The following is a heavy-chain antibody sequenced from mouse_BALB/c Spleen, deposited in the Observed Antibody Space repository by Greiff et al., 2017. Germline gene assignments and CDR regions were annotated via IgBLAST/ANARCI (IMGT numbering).Heavy chain of an antibody. CDR3: ARYGNQFAY. CDR2: IDPENGNT. CDR1: GFNIKDYY. D-gene: IGHD2-1*01. V-gene: IGHV14-1*02. Sequence: VQLQQSGAELVRPGALVKLSCKASGFNIKDYYMPWVKQRPEQGLEWIGWIDPENGNTIYDPKFQGKASITADTSSNTAYLQLSSLTSEDTAVYYCARYGNQFAYWGQGTLVTVSA. J-gene: IGHJ3*01.